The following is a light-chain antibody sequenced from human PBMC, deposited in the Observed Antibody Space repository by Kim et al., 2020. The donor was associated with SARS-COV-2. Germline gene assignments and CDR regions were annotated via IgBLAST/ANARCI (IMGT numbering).Light chain of an antibody. V-gene: IGLV3-19*01. Sequence: SSELTQDPAVSVALGQTVRITCQGDSLRGYYASWYQQRPGQAPVLVIYGKNNRPSGIPDRFSGSTSVNTASLTITGAQAEDEADYYCNSRDSSDTYQVFG. CDR2: GKN. J-gene: IGLJ1*01. CDR1: SLRGYY. CDR3: NSRDSSDTYQV.